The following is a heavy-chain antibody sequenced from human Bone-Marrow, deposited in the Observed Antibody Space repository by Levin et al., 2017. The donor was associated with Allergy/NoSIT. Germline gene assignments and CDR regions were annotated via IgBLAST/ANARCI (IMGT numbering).Heavy chain of an antibody. D-gene: IGHD3-9*01. J-gene: IGHJ4*02. Sequence: SETLSLTCTVSGDSVRSSKYAWTWIRQAPGKGLEWIGNIDFTGSTYYKPSLESRLSVSFDTSKNQFSLKLLSVTAADTAVYYCARERGDDILTGFTHWGQGTLVTVSS. CDR1: GDSVRSSKYA. V-gene: IGHV4-30-4*01. CDR2: IDFTGST. CDR3: ARERGDDILTGFTH.